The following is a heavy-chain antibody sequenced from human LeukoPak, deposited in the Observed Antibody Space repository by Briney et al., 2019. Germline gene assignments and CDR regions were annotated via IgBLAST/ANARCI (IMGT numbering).Heavy chain of an antibody. CDR3: ARSLGSSGYQDY. CDR1: GFTFSSYG. D-gene: IGHD3-22*01. CDR2: ISYDGSNK. Sequence: GRSLRLSCAASGFTFSSYGMHWVRQAPGKGLERVAVISYDGSNKYYADSVKGRFTISRDNAKNTVYLQMNSLRAEDTAVYYCARSLGSSGYQDYWGQGTLVTVSS. V-gene: IGHV3-30*03. J-gene: IGHJ4*02.